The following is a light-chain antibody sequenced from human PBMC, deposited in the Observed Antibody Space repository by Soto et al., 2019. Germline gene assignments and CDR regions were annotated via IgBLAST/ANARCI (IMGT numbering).Light chain of an antibody. J-gene: IGLJ1*01. CDR2: DVS. CDR3: SSYTSSSTILYV. CDR1: SSDVGGYNY. V-gene: IGLV2-14*01. Sequence: QSALTQPASVSGSPGQSITISCTGTSSDVGGYNYVSWYQQHPGKAPKLMIYDVSNRPSGVSNRFSGSKSGNTASLTISGLQAEDEADYYCSSYTSSSTILYVFGNGTKVTVL.